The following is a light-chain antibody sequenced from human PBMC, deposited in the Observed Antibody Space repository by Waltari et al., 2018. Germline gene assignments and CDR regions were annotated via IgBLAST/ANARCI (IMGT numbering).Light chain of an antibody. J-gene: IGLJ3*02. V-gene: IGLV2-23*01. CDR3: TSYAGDRTWV. CDR2: DDI. Sequence: QSALTQPASVSGSPGQSITISCIGVSKDVGSYSLVSWYQHHPDKAPKLLIYDDIKRPSGVSARCSGPRSGNTASLRISGLQAEDEADYFCTSYAGDRTWVFGGGTKLSVL. CDR1: SKDVGSYSL.